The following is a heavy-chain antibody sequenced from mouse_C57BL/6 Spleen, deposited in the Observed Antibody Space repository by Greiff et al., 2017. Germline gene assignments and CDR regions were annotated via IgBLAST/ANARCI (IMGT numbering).Heavy chain of an antibody. CDR2: IDPANGNT. D-gene: IGHD1-1*01. CDR1: GFNIKNTY. Sequence: VQLQQPVAELVRPGASVKLSCTASGFNIKNTYMHWVKQRPEQGLEWIGRIDPANGNTKYAAKFQGKAPITADTSSNTAYLQLSSLTSEDTAIYYCAPYYYGSSLSWFAYWGQGTLVTVSA. V-gene: IGHV14-3*01. J-gene: IGHJ3*01. CDR3: APYYYGSSLSWFAY.